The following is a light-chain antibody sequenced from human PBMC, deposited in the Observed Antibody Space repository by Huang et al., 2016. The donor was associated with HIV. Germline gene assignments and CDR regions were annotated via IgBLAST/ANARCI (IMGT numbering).Light chain of an antibody. Sequence: IVITQSPLSLPVTPGEPASIACRSSQSLLHSHGYNYLDWYVQKPGQAPQLLISFLSKRASGVPDRCSASGSVTDFTLKISRVQAEDVGVYFCMQALQTPRTFGQGTRLEIK. J-gene: IGKJ5*01. V-gene: IGKV2-28*01. CDR2: FLS. CDR3: MQALQTPRT. CDR1: QSLLHSHGYNY.